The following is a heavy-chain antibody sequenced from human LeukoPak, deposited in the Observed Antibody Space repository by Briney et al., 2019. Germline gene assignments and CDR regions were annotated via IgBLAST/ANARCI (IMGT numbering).Heavy chain of an antibody. CDR1: GFSFDDNA. V-gene: IGHV3-9*01. CDR2: ISWSSGSE. CDR3: AKDGQYNTGWLQ. D-gene: IGHD6-19*01. Sequence: GGSLRLSCAVSGFSFDDNAMHWIRQVPGKGLEWVAGISWSSGSEVYVDSVKGRFTISRDNAKNSLHLQMNSLRTEDTALYYCAKDGQYNTGWLQWGQGTLVTVSS. J-gene: IGHJ4*02.